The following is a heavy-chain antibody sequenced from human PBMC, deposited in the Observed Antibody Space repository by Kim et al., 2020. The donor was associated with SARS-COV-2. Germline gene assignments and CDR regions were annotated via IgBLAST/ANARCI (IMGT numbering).Heavy chain of an antibody. V-gene: IGHV3-7*01. CDR2: K. CDR3: ARDDGFRSIDH. J-gene: IGHJ4*02. Sequence: KFDVDSVEGRFTVSRDNAKNSVYLQMNGRRAEDTAVYYCARDDGFRSIDHWGQGTLVTVSS. D-gene: IGHD6-25*01.